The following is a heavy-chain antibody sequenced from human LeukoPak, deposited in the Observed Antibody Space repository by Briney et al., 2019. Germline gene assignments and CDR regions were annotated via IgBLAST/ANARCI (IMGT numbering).Heavy chain of an antibody. CDR3: ARNIVAGEYYFDY. Sequence: SETLSLTCAVYGGSFSGYYWSWIRQPPGKGLEWIGEINHSGSTNYDPSLKSRVTISVDTSKNQFSLKLSSVTAADTAVYYCARNIVAGEYYFDYWGQGTLVTVSS. CDR2: INHSGST. D-gene: IGHD5-12*01. V-gene: IGHV4-34*01. CDR1: GGSFSGYY. J-gene: IGHJ4*02.